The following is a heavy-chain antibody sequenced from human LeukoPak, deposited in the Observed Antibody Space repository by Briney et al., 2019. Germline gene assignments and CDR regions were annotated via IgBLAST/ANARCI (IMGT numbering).Heavy chain of an antibody. CDR3: ARLNKPGWFDP. CDR1: GGPISSTSYY. CDR2: IYYSGST. J-gene: IGHJ5*02. Sequence: SETLSLTCTVSGGPISSTSYYWGWIRQPPGKGLEWIGSIYYSGSTYYNPSLKSRVTISVDTSKNQFSLKLSSVTAADTAVYYCARLNKPGWFDPWGQGTLVTVSS. D-gene: IGHD1-14*01. V-gene: IGHV4-39*01.